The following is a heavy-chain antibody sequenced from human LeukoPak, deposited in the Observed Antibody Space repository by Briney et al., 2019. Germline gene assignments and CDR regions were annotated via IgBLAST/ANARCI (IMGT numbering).Heavy chain of an antibody. D-gene: IGHD3-9*01. J-gene: IGHJ5*01. CDR3: AREFHDILTGYGWFDP. Sequence: SETLSLTCAVYGGSFSGYYWSWIRQPPGKGLEWIGEINHSGSTNYYPSSKSRVTISVDASKNLFSLKLSSVTAADTAVYYCAREFHDILTGYGWFDPWGQGTLVTVSS. CDR1: GGSFSGYY. CDR2: INHSGST. V-gene: IGHV4-34*01.